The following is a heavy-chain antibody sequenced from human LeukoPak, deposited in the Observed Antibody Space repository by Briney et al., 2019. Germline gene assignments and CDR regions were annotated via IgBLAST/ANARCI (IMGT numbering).Heavy chain of an antibody. Sequence: GGSLRLSCAASGFSVSSNYMTWVRQAPGKGLEWVSVIYSGGNTYYADSVKGRFSISRDNSKDTLYLQMNSLRAEDTAVYYCATGLYGSGSYSYWGQGTLVTVSS. CDR2: IYSGGNT. V-gene: IGHV3-66*01. J-gene: IGHJ4*02. CDR1: GFSVSSNY. D-gene: IGHD3-10*01. CDR3: ATGLYGSGSYSY.